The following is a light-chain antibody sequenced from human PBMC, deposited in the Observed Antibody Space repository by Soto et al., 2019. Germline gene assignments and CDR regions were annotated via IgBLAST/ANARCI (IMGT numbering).Light chain of an antibody. CDR1: QSVSSY. CDR2: DAS. J-gene: IGKJ4*01. Sequence: EIVLTQSPATLSLSPGERATLSCRASQSVSSYLAWYQQKPGQAPRLLIYDASNRATGIPARFSGSGSGTDFTLTISSLEPEDFAVYYCQQRNNWTPVLTFGGGTKVEIK. V-gene: IGKV3-11*01. CDR3: QQRNNWTPVLT.